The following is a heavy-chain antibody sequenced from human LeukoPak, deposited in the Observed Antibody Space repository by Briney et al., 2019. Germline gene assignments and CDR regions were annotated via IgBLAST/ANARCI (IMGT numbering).Heavy chain of an antibody. CDR3: ARVLELPSYYYYMDV. V-gene: IGHV1-69*05. CDR2: IIPIFGTA. D-gene: IGHD1-7*01. CDR1: GGTFSSYA. J-gene: IGHJ6*03. Sequence: SVKVSCKASGGTFSSYAISWVRQAPGQGLEWMGGIIPIFGTANYAQKFQGRVTITTDESTSTAYMELSSLRSEDTAVYYCARVLELPSYYYYMDVWGKGTTVTVSS.